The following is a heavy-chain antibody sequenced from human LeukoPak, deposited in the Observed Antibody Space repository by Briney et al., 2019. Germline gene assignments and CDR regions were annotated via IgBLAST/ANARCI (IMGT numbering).Heavy chain of an antibody. D-gene: IGHD6-13*01. V-gene: IGHV3-21*01. CDR3: ARDFGQQLVPL. CDR2: ISSSSSYI. CDR1: GFTFSSYS. J-gene: IGHJ4*02. Sequence: PGGSLRLSCAASGFTFSSYSMNWVRQAPGKGLEWVSSISSSSSYIYYADSVKGRFIISRDNAKNSLYLQMNSLRAEDTAVYYCARDFGQQLVPLWGQGTLVTVSS.